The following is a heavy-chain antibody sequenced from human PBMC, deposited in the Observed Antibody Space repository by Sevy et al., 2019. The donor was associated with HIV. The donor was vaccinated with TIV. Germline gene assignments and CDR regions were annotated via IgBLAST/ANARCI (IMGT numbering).Heavy chain of an antibody. V-gene: IGHV3-21*01. J-gene: IGHJ3*02. CDR3: ARGILTEADAFDI. D-gene: IGHD3-9*01. Sequence: GGSLRLSCAAPGFTFSSYSMNWVRQAPGKGLEWVSSISSSSSYIYYADSVKGRFTISRDNAKNSLYLQMNSLRAEDTAVYYCARGILTEADAFDIWGQGTMVTVSS. CDR1: GFTFSSYS. CDR2: ISSSSSYI.